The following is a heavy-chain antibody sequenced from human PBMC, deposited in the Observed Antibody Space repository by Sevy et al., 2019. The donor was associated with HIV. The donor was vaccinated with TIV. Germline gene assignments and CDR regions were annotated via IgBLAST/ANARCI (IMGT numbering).Heavy chain of an antibody. J-gene: IGHJ5*02. Sequence: GGSLRLSCAASGFTFSSYAMSWVRQAPEKGLEWVSVISDSGGNTYYADSVKGRFTISRDNSRNTLYLQMNSLRAEDTAVYYCAKDPPTHNYYGSNRYFDHWGQGTLVTVSS. CDR2: ISDSGGNT. D-gene: IGHD3-22*01. CDR1: GFTFSSYA. V-gene: IGHV3-23*01. CDR3: AKDPPTHNYYGSNRYFDH.